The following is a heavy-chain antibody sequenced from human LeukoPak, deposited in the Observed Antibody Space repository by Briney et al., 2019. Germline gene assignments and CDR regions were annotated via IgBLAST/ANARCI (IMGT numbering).Heavy chain of an antibody. CDR1: GYTFTSYG. V-gene: IGHV1-18*01. CDR3: ARDSRSGFYDILTGYYTPFDY. J-gene: IGHJ4*02. Sequence: ASVKVSCKASGYTFTSYGISWVRQAPGQGLEWMGWISAYNGNTNYAQKLQGRVTMTTDTSTSTAYMELRGLRSDDTAVYYCARDSRSGFYDILTGYYTPFDYWGQGTLVTVSS. D-gene: IGHD3-9*01. CDR2: ISAYNGNT.